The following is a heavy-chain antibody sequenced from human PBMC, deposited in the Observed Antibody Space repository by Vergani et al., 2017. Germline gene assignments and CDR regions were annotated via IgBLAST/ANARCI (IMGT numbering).Heavy chain of an antibody. CDR1: GGSISSYY. J-gene: IGHJ3*02. Sequence: QVQLQESGPGLVKPSETLSLTCTVSGGSISSYYWSWIRQPPGKGLEWIGYIYYSGSTNYNPSLKSRVTISVDTSKNQFSLKLSSVTAADTAVYYCARRGGYCSSTSCYFAFDIWGQGTIVTVSS. V-gene: IGHV4-59*08. CDR2: IYYSGST. D-gene: IGHD2-2*01. CDR3: ARRGGYCSSTSCYFAFDI.